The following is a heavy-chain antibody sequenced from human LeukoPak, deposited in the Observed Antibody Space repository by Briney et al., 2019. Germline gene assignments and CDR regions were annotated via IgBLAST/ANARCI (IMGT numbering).Heavy chain of an antibody. J-gene: IGHJ4*02. CDR2: LYSGGVT. Sequence: GGSLRLSCTSSGFTVSSNYMAWVRQAPGKGLEWVSLLYSGGVTYYADSVKGRFTISRDNSKNTVYLQMNSLRAEDTAVYYCAKDLGYSSGWYRLYFDYWGQGTLVTVSS. D-gene: IGHD6-19*01. CDR1: GFTVSSNY. CDR3: AKDLGYSSGWYRLYFDY. V-gene: IGHV3-53*01.